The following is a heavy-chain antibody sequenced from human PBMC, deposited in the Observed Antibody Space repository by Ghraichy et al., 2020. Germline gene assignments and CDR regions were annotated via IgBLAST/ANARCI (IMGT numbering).Heavy chain of an antibody. J-gene: IGHJ4*02. V-gene: IGHV3-66*01. CDR3: ARAEVRHYFDY. D-gene: IGHD1-1*01. CDR1: GFTVSSNY. Sequence: GGSLRLSCAASGFTVSSNYMSWVRQAPGTGLEWVSVIYSGGSTYYADSVKGRFTISRDNSKNTLYLQMNSLRAEDTAVYYCARAEVRHYFDYWGQGTLVTVSS. CDR2: IYSGGST.